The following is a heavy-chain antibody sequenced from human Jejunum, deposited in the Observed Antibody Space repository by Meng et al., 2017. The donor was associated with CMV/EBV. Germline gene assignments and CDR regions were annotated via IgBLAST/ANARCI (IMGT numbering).Heavy chain of an antibody. CDR3: ARGYSGYAFGY. J-gene: IGHJ4*02. Sequence: VERGESGGGLVKPGESLRVSCAASGFTFSNSNMNWVRQAPGKGLEWVSSISSSSTYIYYADSVKGRFTISRDNAKNSLYLQMNSLRAEDTAVYYCARGYSGYAFGYWGQGTLVTVSS. D-gene: IGHD5-12*01. V-gene: IGHV3-21*01. CDR2: ISSSSTYI. CDR1: GFTFSNSN.